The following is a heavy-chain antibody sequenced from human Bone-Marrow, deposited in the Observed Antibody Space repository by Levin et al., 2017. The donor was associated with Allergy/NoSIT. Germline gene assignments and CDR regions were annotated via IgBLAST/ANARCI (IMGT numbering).Heavy chain of an antibody. D-gene: IGHD5-12*01. V-gene: IGHV1-18*01. J-gene: IGHJ3*02. CDR1: GYTFTSYG. CDR2: INTYSGNT. CDR3: AIFSGYDGLQAGYAFDI. Sequence: AASVKVSCKASGYTFTSYGISWVRQAPGQGLEWMGWINTYSGNTNYAQRFQGRVTMTTGTSTSTAYMELRSLRSDDTAVYFCAIFSGYDGLQAGYAFDIWGQGTRVTVSS.